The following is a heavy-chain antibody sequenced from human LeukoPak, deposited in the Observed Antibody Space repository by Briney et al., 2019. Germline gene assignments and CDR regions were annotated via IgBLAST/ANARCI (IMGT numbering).Heavy chain of an antibody. D-gene: IGHD6-13*01. CDR1: GGTFSSYA. CDR3: ARGPSSRSSLDY. CDR2: ISAYNGNT. Sequence: ASVKVSCKASGGTFSSYAISWVRQAPGQGLEWMGWISAYNGNTNYAQKLQGRVTMTTDTSTSTAYMELRSLRSDDTAVYYCARGPSSRSSLDYWGQGTLVTVSS. V-gene: IGHV1-18*01. J-gene: IGHJ4*02.